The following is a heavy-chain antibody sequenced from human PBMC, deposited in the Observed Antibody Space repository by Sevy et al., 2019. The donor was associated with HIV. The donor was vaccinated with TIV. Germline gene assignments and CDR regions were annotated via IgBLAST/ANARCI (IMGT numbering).Heavy chain of an antibody. CDR3: AKHRDTLAAAAYLDH. J-gene: IGHJ4*02. V-gene: IGHV3-30*02. CDR2: ICYDGSTK. CDR1: GFTFSQYG. Sequence: GGSLRLSCAATGFTFSQYGMEWVRQAPGKGLEWVAFICYDGSTKYYADSVKGRFTFSRDNSMNMLYLQMNSLRPEDTALYSCAKHRDTLAAAAYLDHWGQGTLVTVSS. D-gene: IGHD6-13*01.